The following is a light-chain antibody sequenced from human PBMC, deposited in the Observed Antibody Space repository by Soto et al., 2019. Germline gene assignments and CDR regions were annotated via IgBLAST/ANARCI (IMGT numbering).Light chain of an antibody. CDR2: DAS. Sequence: EIVLTQSPATLSLSPGERATLSCRASQSVSSYLAWYQQKPGQAPRLLIYDASIRATGIPPRFGGSGSGTDFTLTISSLEPEEFAVYYCQQRSNWLTVGGGTKVEIK. CDR1: QSVSSY. J-gene: IGKJ4*01. CDR3: QQRSNWLT. V-gene: IGKV3-11*01.